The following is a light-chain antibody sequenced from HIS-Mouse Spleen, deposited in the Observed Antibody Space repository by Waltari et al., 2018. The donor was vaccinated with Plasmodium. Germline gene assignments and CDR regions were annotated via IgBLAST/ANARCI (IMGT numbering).Light chain of an antibody. CDR1: KLGDKY. CDR3: QAWDSSTVV. V-gene: IGLV3-1*01. CDR2: QVS. Sequence: SYELTQPPSVSVSPGQTASITCSGDKLGDKYACWYQQKPGQSPVLVIYQVSKRPSGIPERFSASNAGNPATLTISGTQAMDEADYYCQAWDSSTVVFGGGTKLTVL. J-gene: IGLJ2*01.